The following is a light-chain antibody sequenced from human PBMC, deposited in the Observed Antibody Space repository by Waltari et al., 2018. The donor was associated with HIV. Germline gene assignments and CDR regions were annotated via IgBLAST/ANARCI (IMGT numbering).Light chain of an antibody. J-gene: IGLJ3*02. CDR3: SSYSTLKTIL. CDR1: KTDIGAFAL. Sequence: QSALTQPASVSGSPGQSVTIPCTGGKTDIGAFALVSWYQPRSGEAAELIIFGVTSRPSGVSSRFSGFKSGHTASLTISGLHDGDEAYYFCSSYSTLKTILFGGGTKLTV. V-gene: IGLV2-14*03. CDR2: GVT.